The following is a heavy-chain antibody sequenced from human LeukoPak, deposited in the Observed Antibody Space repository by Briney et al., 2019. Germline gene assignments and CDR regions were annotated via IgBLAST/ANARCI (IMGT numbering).Heavy chain of an antibody. D-gene: IGHD6-13*01. CDR1: GYTFTSYG. Sequence: GESLKISCKGSGYTFTSYGISWVRQAPGQGLEWMGWISAYNGNTNYAQKLQGRVTMTTDTSTSTAYMELRSLRSDDTAVYYCATSDQAAALDYWGQGTLVTVSS. V-gene: IGHV1-18*01. CDR3: ATSDQAAALDY. CDR2: ISAYNGNT. J-gene: IGHJ4*02.